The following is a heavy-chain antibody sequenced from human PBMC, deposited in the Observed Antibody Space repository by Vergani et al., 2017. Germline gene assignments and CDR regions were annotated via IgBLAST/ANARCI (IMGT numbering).Heavy chain of an antibody. J-gene: IGHJ3*02. CDR2: TRNKANSYTT. Sequence: EVRLLESGGGLVQPGGSLRLSCAASGFTFSDYYMDWVRQATGKGLEWVGRTRNKANSYTTEYAASVKGRFTISRDDSKNSLYLQMNSLTIEDTAVYYCARLVYCSSTTCRQAFDIWGQGTMVTVSS. V-gene: IGHV3-72*01. D-gene: IGHD2-2*01. CDR3: ARLVYCSSTTCRQAFDI. CDR1: GFTFSDYY.